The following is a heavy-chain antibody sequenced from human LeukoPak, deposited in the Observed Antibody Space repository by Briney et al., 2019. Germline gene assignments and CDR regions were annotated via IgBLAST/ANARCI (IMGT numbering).Heavy chain of an antibody. V-gene: IGHV4-34*01. CDR1: GGSFSGYY. J-gene: IGHJ2*01. CDR2: INHSGST. CDR3: ARVAIRSSGYLAPLYWYFDL. Sequence: SETLSLTCAVYGGSFSGYYWSWIRQPPGKGLEWIGEINHSGSTNYNPSLKSRVTTSVDTSKNQFSLKLSSVTAADTAVYYCARVAIRSSGYLAPLYWYFDLWGRGTLVTVSS. D-gene: IGHD3-22*01.